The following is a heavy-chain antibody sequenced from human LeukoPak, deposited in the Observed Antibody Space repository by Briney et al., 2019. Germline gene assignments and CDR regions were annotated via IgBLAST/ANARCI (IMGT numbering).Heavy chain of an antibody. CDR3: ARPLQTYGYCSGGSCSRPSDY. CDR1: GFTFSSYG. CDR2: IRYDGSNK. J-gene: IGHJ4*02. D-gene: IGHD2-15*01. Sequence: GGSLRLSCAASGFTFSSYGMHWVRQAPGKGLEWVAFIRYDGSNKYYADSVKGRFTISRDNSKNTLYLQMNSLRAEDTAVYYCARPLQTYGYCSGGSCSRPSDYWGQGTLVTVSS. V-gene: IGHV3-30*02.